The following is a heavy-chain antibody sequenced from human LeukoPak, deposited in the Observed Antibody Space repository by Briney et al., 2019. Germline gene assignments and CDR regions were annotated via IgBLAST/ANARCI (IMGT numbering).Heavy chain of an antibody. CDR3: ARLVGATGFDY. D-gene: IGHD1-26*01. Sequence: SQTLSLTCTVSGGSIRSGDYYWSWIRQPPGKGLEWIGYIYYSGSTYYNPSLKSRVTISVDTSKNQFSLKLSSVTAADTAVYYCARLVGATGFDYWGQGTLVTVSS. V-gene: IGHV4-30-4*01. J-gene: IGHJ4*02. CDR1: GGSIRSGDYY. CDR2: IYYSGST.